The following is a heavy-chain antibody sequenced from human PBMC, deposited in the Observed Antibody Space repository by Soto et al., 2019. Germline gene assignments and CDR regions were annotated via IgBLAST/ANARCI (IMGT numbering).Heavy chain of an antibody. CDR2: INAGNGNT. J-gene: IGHJ4*02. Sequence: ASVKVSCKASGYTFTSYAMHWVRQAPGQRLEWMGWINAGNGNTKYSQKFQDRVTITRDTSASTAYMELSSLRFEDTAVYYCASEIDATTATSLDYWGQGTLVTVSS. V-gene: IGHV1-3*01. CDR3: ASEIDATTATSLDY. CDR1: GYTFTSYA. D-gene: IGHD4-17*01.